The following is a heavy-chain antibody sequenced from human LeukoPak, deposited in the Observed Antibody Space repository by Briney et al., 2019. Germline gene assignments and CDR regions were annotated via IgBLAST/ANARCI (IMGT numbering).Heavy chain of an antibody. J-gene: IGHJ4*02. CDR1: GYTFTGYY. CDR3: ARMGYCSGGSCQYYFDY. V-gene: IGHV1-2*02. CDR2: INPNSGGT. D-gene: IGHD2-15*01. Sequence: ASVKVSCKASGYTFTGYYMHWVRQAPGQGLEWMGWINPNSGGTNYAQKFQGRVTMTRDTSISTAYMELSRLRSDDTAVYYCARMGYCSGGSCQYYFDYWGQGTLVTVSS.